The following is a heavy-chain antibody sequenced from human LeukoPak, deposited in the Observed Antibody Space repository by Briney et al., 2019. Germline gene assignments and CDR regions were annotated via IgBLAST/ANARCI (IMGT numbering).Heavy chain of an antibody. CDR2: ISISGENT. V-gene: IGHV3-23*01. CDR3: ARLISTSSSRFSDY. Sequence: GSLRLACAASGFTFSSYAMSWVRQAPGKGLEWVSAISISGENTYYADSVKGRFTISRDTSRNTLYLQMHSLRAEDTAVYYCARLISTSSSRFSDYWGQGTLVTVSS. J-gene: IGHJ4*02. D-gene: IGHD6-6*01. CDR1: GFTFSSYA.